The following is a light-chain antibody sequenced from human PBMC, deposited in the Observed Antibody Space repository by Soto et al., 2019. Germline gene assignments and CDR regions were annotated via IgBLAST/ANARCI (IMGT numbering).Light chain of an antibody. CDR3: QQYGSSPMCT. J-gene: IGKJ2*02. Sequence: EMVLPQSPGTLSLSPGEGATLSCRASQSVSSSYLAWYQQKPGQAPRLLIYGASSRATGIPDRFSGSGSGTDFTLTISRLEPEDFAVYYCQQYGSSPMCTFGQGTKLEIK. CDR1: QSVSSSY. CDR2: GAS. V-gene: IGKV3-20*01.